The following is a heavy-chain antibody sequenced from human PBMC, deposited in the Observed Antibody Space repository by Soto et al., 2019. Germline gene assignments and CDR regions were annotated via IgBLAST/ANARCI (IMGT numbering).Heavy chain of an antibody. J-gene: IGHJ5*02. D-gene: IGHD3-3*01. V-gene: IGHV1-2*02. Sequence: QVQLVQSGAEVKKPGASVKVSCKASGYTFTGYFMHWVRQAPGQGLEWMGWINSNSGATKYAQKFQGRVTLSRATSISTAYMELSGLRSADTAVYYCARGGGTILAPLPWGQGTLVTVS. CDR2: INSNSGAT. CDR1: GYTFTGYF. CDR3: ARGGGTILAPLP.